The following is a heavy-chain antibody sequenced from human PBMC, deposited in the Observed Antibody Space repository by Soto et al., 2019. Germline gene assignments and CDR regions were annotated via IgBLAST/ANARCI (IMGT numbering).Heavy chain of an antibody. CDR1: GGTFSSYA. D-gene: IGHD3-22*01. Sequence: VKVSCKASGGTFSSYAISWVRQAPGQGLEWMGGIIPIFGTANYAQKFQGRVTITADKSTSTAYMELSSLRSEDTAVYYCASSGYYYDSNHYWFDPWGQGTLVTSPQ. J-gene: IGHJ5*02. CDR3: ASSGYYYDSNHYWFDP. CDR2: IIPIFGTA. V-gene: IGHV1-69*13.